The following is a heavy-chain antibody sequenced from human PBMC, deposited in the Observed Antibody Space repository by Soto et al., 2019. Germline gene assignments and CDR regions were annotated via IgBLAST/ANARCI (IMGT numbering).Heavy chain of an antibody. CDR3: AKVAKQQWLADYMKYYFDY. Sequence: PGGSLRLSCAASGFTFSSYAMTWVRQAPWKGLEWVSAISGSGGSIYYADSVKGRFTISRDNSKNTLYLQMNSLRAEDTAVYYCAKVAKQQWLADYMKYYFDYWAQGTLVTVSS. D-gene: IGHD6-19*01. V-gene: IGHV3-23*01. CDR2: ISGSGGSI. J-gene: IGHJ4*02. CDR1: GFTFSSYA.